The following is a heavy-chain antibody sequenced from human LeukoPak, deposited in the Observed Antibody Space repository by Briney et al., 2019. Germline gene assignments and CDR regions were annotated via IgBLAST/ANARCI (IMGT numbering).Heavy chain of an antibody. D-gene: IGHD3-3*01. CDR1: GGSIRSSYYY. Sequence: SETLSLTCTVSGGSIRSSYYYWGWIRQPPGKGLEWIGSIYDSGSTYYNPSLKSRVTISVDTSKNQFSLKLSSVTAADTAVYYCARLSYDFWSGYYTGLLYFDYWGQGTLVTVSS. CDR2: IYDSGST. CDR3: ARLSYDFWSGYYTGLLYFDY. V-gene: IGHV4-39*01. J-gene: IGHJ4*02.